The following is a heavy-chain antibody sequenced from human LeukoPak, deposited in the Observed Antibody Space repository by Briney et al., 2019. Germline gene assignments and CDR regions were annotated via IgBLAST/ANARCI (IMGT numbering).Heavy chain of an antibody. CDR2: ISDSGGST. Sequence: PGGSLRLSCTASGFTFSNYVMTWVRQAPGKGLEWVSGISDSGGSTYYADSVKGRFTTSRDNSKNTVYLQINSLRAEDAAVYYCAKGHSLGGFDYWGQGTLVTVSS. V-gene: IGHV3-23*01. J-gene: IGHJ4*02. CDR1: GFTFSNYV. CDR3: AKGHSLGGFDY. D-gene: IGHD6-13*01.